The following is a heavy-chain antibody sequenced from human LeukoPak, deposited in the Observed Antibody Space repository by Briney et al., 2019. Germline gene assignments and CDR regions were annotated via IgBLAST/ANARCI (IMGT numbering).Heavy chain of an antibody. CDR1: GGSFSGNY. V-gene: IGHV4-34*01. J-gene: IGHJ4*02. CDR3: ARNGRGKLDY. D-gene: IGHD2-8*01. CDR2: INHRGST. Sequence: SETLSLTCAVYGGSFSGNYWSWIRQPPGKGLEWIGEINHRGSTNYNPSLKSRVTMSVDTSKNQFSLKLSSVTAADTAVYYCARNGRGKLDYWGQGTLVTVSS.